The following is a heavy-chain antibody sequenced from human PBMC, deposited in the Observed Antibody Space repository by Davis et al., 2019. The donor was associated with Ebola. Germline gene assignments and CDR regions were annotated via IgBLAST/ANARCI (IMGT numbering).Heavy chain of an antibody. J-gene: IGHJ4*02. CDR3: ARRADY. CDR2: IKWDVIST. V-gene: IGHV3-43*01. Sequence: GESLKISCTASGFTFDDYTMHWVRQVPGKGLEWVSLIKWDVISTDYADSVKGRFTISRDNAKNSLYLQMNSLRAEDTAVYYCARRADYWGQGTLVTVSS. CDR1: GFTFDDYT.